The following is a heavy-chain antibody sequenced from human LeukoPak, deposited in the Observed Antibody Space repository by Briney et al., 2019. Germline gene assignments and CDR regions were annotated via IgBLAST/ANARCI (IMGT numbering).Heavy chain of an antibody. J-gene: IGHJ4*02. D-gene: IGHD3-22*01. CDR3: ARDPPYYYDSSGQVDY. CDR2: VNRDGSET. Sequence: GGSLRLSCAASGFALSSHWMTWVRQVPGRGPEWVANVNRDGSETYYLDFVKGRFTISKDNAKNSLYLQMNSLRAEDTAVYYCARDPPYYYDSSGQVDYWGQGTLVTVSS. CDR1: GFALSSHW. V-gene: IGHV3-7*01.